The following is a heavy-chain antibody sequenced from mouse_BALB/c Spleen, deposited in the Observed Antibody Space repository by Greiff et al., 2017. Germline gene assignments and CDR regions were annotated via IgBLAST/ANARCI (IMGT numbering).Heavy chain of an antibody. CDR3: ARGTALYAMDY. J-gene: IGHJ4*01. Sequence: DVKLVESGGGLVKPGGSLKLSCAASGFTFSSYAMSWVRQTPEKRLEWVATISSGGSYTYYPDSVKGRFTISRDNAKNTLYLQMSSLRSEDTAMYYCARGTALYAMDYWGQGTSVTVSS. V-gene: IGHV5-9-3*01. CDR1: GFTFSSYA. D-gene: IGHD1-2*01. CDR2: ISSGGSYT.